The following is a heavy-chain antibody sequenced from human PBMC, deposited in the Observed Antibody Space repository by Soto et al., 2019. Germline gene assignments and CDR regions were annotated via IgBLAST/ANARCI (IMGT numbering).Heavy chain of an antibody. J-gene: IGHJ4*02. Sequence: SETLSLTCAVSGVSISSGNWWTWDRQTPQRGLEYIGEIFHDGTANYYPSFERRVAISVDTSKNQFSLKLTSVTAADTAIYFCARLVYDTRLNYMYFDFWGQGALVTSPQ. D-gene: IGHD3-10*01. CDR2: IFHDGTA. CDR3: ARLVYDTRLNYMYFDF. CDR1: GVSISSGNW. V-gene: IGHV4-4*02.